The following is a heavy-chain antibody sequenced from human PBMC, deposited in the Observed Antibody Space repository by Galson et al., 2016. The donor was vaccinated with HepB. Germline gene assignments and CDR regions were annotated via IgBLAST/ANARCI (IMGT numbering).Heavy chain of an antibody. CDR3: ARRAKSYYYDAFDV. D-gene: IGHD3-16*01. CDR1: GFTFRTYD. Sequence: SLRLSCAASGFTFRTYDMDWVRQPPGKGLEWVSGIGSSGDSYYGGSVKGRFTISREDAKNSLFLQMTGLRVGDTAVYYCARRAKSYYYDAFDVWGQGTVVTVSS. CDR2: IGSSGDS. J-gene: IGHJ3*01. V-gene: IGHV3-13*04.